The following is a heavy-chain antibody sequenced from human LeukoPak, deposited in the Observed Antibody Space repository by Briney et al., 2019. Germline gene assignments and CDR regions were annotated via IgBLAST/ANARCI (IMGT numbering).Heavy chain of an antibody. CDR1: GHSFTNHW. D-gene: IGHD1-26*01. J-gene: IGHJ5*02. V-gene: IGHV5-51*01. CDR2: INFGDSET. Sequence: GESLQISCKASGHSFTNHWIGWVRQMPGIGLEWVGIINFGDSETLYSPSFQGQVTTSLDKSISTTYLQWRSLKASDTATYYCATRPYAGSPNWYDPWGQGTLVTVSP. CDR3: ATRPYAGSPNWYDP.